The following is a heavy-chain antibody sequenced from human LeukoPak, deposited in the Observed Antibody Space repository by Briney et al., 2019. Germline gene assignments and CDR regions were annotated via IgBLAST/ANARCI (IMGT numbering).Heavy chain of an antibody. Sequence: ASVKVSCKSSGYMFTSHGIHWLRQAPGQGLEWMGWISAQNGNTNYMQQFLGRVTMTRDTSASTAYMELRSLKSDDTAVYYCARESNGGYGFDYLGQGTPVTVAS. V-gene: IGHV1-18*01. CDR1: GYMFTSHG. D-gene: IGHD5-12*01. J-gene: IGHJ4*02. CDR2: ISAQNGNT. CDR3: ARESNGGYGFDY.